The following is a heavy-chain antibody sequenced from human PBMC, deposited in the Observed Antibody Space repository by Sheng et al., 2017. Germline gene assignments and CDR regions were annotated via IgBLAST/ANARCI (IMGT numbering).Heavy chain of an antibody. CDR3: ARGLIRGVAYYGMDV. V-gene: IGHV3-30*04. CDR2: ISYDGSNE. J-gene: IGHJ6*02. Sequence: QAQLVESGGGVVQPGRSLRVSCAASGFAFSSYAMHWVRQAPGKGLEWVAVISYDGSNEYYADSVKGRFTISRDNSKNTLYLQMNSLRTEDTAVYFCARGLIRGVAYYGMDVWGQGTTGHRLL. D-gene: IGHD3-10*01. CDR1: GFAFSSYA.